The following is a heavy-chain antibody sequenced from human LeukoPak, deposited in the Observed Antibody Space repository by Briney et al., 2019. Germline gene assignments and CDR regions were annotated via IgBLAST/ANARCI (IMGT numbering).Heavy chain of an antibody. Sequence: PSETLSLTCTVSGGSISSYYWSWIRQPPGKGLEWIGYIYYSGSTNYNPSLKSRVTISVDTSKNQFSLKLSSVTAADMAVYYCAVTREGYFDYWGQGTLVTVSS. CDR3: AVTREGYFDY. CDR1: GGSISSYY. D-gene: IGHD3-3*01. J-gene: IGHJ4*02. CDR2: IYYSGST. V-gene: IGHV4-59*12.